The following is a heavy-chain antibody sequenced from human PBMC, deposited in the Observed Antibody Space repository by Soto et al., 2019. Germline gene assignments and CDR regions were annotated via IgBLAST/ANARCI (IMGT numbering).Heavy chain of an antibody. CDR1: GFTFRSYV. D-gene: IGHD3-16*01. J-gene: IGHJ1*01. CDR3: ARWGTTGGLDV. CDR2: TSYDGSDK. Sequence: VQLVESGGGVVQPGTSLRVSCVGSGFTFRSYVIHWVRQAPGKGLAWVALTSYDGSDKYYGDSVRGRFTISRDNSRNTVDLQRDRMILEDTALYYCARWGTTGGLDVWCQGTLVSVSS. V-gene: IGHV3-30*19.